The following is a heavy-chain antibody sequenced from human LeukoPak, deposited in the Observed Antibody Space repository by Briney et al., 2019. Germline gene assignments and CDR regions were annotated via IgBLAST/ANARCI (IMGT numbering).Heavy chain of an antibody. Sequence: GGSLRLSCSASGFTFSDYAMHWVRQAPGRGLQFVSAISSSGDYTSYSDSVKGRFIISRDNSKNTLRLQMSSLRPEDTAVYFCVKRGRTSDYAYDYWGQGSLVTVSS. V-gene: IGHV3-64D*06. CDR3: VKRGRTSDYAYDY. D-gene: IGHD4-17*01. J-gene: IGHJ4*02. CDR2: ISSSGDYT. CDR1: GFTFSDYA.